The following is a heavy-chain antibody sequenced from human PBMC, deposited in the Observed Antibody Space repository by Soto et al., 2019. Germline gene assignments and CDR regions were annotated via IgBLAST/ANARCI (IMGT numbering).Heavy chain of an antibody. Sequence: QVQLQESGPGLLRPSQTLSLTCTVSGDSITSDDYYWTWIRQPPGKGLEWLGHIYYTGSTSYNPSLESRFSISLDTSKDQSTLRVRSVTAAHTSVYTCARACAQIINSCRAMDVWGHGTSIIVSS. D-gene: IGHD3-10*01. CDR1: GDSITSDDYY. CDR2: IYYTGST. CDR3: ARACAQIINSCRAMDV. V-gene: IGHV4-30-4*01. J-gene: IGHJ6*02.